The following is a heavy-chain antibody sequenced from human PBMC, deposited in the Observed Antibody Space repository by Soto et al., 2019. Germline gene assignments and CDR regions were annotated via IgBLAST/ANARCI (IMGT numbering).Heavy chain of an antibody. Sequence: SDTLSLTCTVSGGSISGHAWIWVRQPAGRGLEWIGHIYPSGSTSYNPSLRSRVTMSLDTSNNQIFLNLPSVTAADTAVFYCVRGRSYSVYDFWGPGTLVTVSS. CDR1: GGSISGHA. CDR2: IYPSGST. J-gene: IGHJ4*02. D-gene: IGHD5-12*01. V-gene: IGHV4-4*07. CDR3: VRGRSYSVYDF.